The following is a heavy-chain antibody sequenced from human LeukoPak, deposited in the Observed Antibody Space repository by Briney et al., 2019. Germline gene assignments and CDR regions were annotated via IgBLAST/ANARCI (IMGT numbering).Heavy chain of an antibody. Sequence: SETLSLTCTVSGGSITSYYWSWIRQPPGKGLEWIGSIYYSGSTNYNPSLKSRVTISVDASKNQFSLKLSSVTAADTALYYCARENGYRYDYWGQGTLVTVSS. CDR2: IYYSGST. CDR3: ARENGYRYDY. D-gene: IGHD5-18*01. J-gene: IGHJ4*02. V-gene: IGHV4-59*01. CDR1: GGSITSYY.